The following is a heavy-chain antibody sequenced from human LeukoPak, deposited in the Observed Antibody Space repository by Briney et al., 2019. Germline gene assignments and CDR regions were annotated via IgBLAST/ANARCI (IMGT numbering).Heavy chain of an antibody. Sequence: PGGSLRLSCAASGFTFSSYAMHWVRQAPGKGLEWVAVISYDGSNKYYADPVKGRFTISRDNSKNTLYLQMNSLRAEDTAVYYCARALPAAPFDYWGQGTLVTVSS. CDR2: ISYDGSNK. CDR3: ARALPAAPFDY. V-gene: IGHV3-30*04. J-gene: IGHJ4*02. D-gene: IGHD2-2*01. CDR1: GFTFSSYA.